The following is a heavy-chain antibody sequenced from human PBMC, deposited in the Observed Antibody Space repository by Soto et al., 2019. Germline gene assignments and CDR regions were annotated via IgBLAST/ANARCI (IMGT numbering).Heavy chain of an antibody. CDR2: IHYNGNT. J-gene: IGHJ4*02. CDR1: GGSISSGGYY. V-gene: IGHV4-61*08. D-gene: IGHD5-12*01. CDR3: AREGNLGRWLQPLDF. Sequence: PSETLSLTCTVSGGSISSGGYYWSWIRQHPGKGLEWIGNIHYNGNTKYNPSLKSRVTMSLDTSKNQFSLRLISVTAADTAKYFCAREGNLGRWLQPLDFWGQGTLVTVSS.